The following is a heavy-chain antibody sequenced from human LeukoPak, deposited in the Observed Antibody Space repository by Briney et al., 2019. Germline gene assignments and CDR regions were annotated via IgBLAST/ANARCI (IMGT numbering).Heavy chain of an antibody. CDR1: GFTFSSYW. V-gene: IGHV3-7*01. CDR2: IKQDGSET. Sequence: GGSLRLSCAASGFTFSSYWMSWVRQAPGKGLEWVANIKQDGSETYYVDSVKGRFTISRDNAKNSLYLQMNSLRAEDTAVYYCAQIYTYGSSQFDYWGQGTLATVSS. D-gene: IGHD5-18*01. J-gene: IGHJ4*02. CDR3: AQIYTYGSSQFDY.